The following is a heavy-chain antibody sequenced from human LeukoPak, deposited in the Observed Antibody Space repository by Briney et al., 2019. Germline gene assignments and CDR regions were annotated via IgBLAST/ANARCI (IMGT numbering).Heavy chain of an antibody. CDR1: GFTFSSYE. CDR2: ISSSGSTI. V-gene: IGHV3-48*03. J-gene: IGHJ4*02. Sequence: GGSLRLSCAASGFTFSSYEMNWVRQAPGKGLEWVSYISSSGSTIYYADSVKGRFTISRDNAKNSLYLQMNSLRAEDTAVYYCAREGASSGYYYFDYWGQGTLVTVSS. CDR3: AREGASSGYYYFDY. D-gene: IGHD3-22*01.